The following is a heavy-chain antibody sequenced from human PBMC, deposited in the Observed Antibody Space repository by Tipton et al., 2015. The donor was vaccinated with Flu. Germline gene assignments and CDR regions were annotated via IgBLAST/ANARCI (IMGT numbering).Heavy chain of an antibody. J-gene: IGHJ4*02. Sequence: TLSLTCTVSGGSISSYYWSWIRQPPGKGLEWIGYIYYSGSTNYNPSLKSRVTISVDTSKNQFSLKLSSVTAADTAVYYCARGPIVLWFGESPAYFDYWGQGTLVTVSS. D-gene: IGHD3-10*01. CDR1: GGSISSYY. V-gene: IGHV4-59*01. CDR3: ARGPIVLWFGESPAYFDY. CDR2: IYYSGST.